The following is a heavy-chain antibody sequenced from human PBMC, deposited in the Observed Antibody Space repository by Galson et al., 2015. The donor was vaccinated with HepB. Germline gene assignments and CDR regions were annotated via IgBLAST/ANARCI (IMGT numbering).Heavy chain of an antibody. CDR2: ISYDGSNK. J-gene: IGHJ4*02. CDR3: ARDQAGYSSSWYSY. D-gene: IGHD6-13*01. V-gene: IGHV3-30*04. Sequence: SLRLSCAASGFTFSSYAMHWVRQAPGKGLEWVAVISYDGSNKYYADSVKGRFTISRDNSKNTLYLQMNSLRAEDTAVYYCARDQAGYSSSWYSYWGQGTLVTVSS. CDR1: GFTFSSYA.